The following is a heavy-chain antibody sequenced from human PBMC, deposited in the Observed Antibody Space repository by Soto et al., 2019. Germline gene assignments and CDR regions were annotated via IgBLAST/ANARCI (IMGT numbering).Heavy chain of an antibody. D-gene: IGHD3-22*01. V-gene: IGHV1-46*01. CDR2: INPSGGST. CDR1: GYTFTSYY. J-gene: IGHJ4*02. Sequence: GASVKVSCKASGYTFTSYYMHWVRQAPGQGLEWMGIINPSGGSTSYAQKFQGRVTMTRDTSTSTVYMELSSLRSEDTAVYYCARDPSNYYDSSGYHFDYWGQGTLVTVSS. CDR3: ARDPSNYYDSSGYHFDY.